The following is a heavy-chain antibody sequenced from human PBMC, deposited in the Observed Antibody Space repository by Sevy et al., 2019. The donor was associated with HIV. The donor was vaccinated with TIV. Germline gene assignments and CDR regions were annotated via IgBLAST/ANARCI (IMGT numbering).Heavy chain of an antibody. CDR2: IGSSGSPI. J-gene: IGHJ6*02. D-gene: IGHD5-18*01. V-gene: IGHV3-48*03. CDR3: ARVSVDTNFYGMDV. Sequence: GGSLRLSCAASGFIFSSNEMNWVRQAPRKGLEWVSYIGSSGSPIYYADSVKGRFTISRGNAKNSLYLQMNSLRAEDTAVYYCARVSVDTNFYGMDVWGQGTTVTVSS. CDR1: GFIFSSNE.